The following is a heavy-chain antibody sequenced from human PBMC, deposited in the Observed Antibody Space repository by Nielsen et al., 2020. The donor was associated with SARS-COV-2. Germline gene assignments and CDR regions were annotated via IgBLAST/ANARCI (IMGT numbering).Heavy chain of an antibody. CDR2: INAGNGNT. CDR1: GYTFTSYA. D-gene: IGHD3-9*01. Sequence: ASVKVSCKASGYTFTSYAMHWVRQAPGQRLEWMGWINAGNGNTKYSQKCQGRVTITRDTSASTAYMELSSLRSEDTAVYYCARDVISRYFDWLDAFDIWGQGTMVTVSS. CDR3: ARDVISRYFDWLDAFDI. J-gene: IGHJ3*02. V-gene: IGHV1-3*01.